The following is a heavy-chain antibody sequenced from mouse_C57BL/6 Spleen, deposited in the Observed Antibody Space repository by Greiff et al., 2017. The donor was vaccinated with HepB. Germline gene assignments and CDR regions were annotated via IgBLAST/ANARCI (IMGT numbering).Heavy chain of an antibody. CDR3: ARWGTYGSSYGAMDY. CDR1: GYTFTSYW. J-gene: IGHJ4*01. CDR2: IDPSDSET. Sequence: VQLQQPGAELVRPGSSVKLSCKASGYTFTSYWMHWVKQRPIQGLEWIGNIDPSDSETHYNQKFKDKATLTVDKSSSTAYMQLSSLTSEDSAVYYCARWGTYGSSYGAMDYWGQGTSVTVSS. D-gene: IGHD1-1*01. V-gene: IGHV1-52*01.